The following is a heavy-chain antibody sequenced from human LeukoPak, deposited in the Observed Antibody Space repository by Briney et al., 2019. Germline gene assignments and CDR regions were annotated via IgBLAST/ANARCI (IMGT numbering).Heavy chain of an antibody. V-gene: IGHV3-7*01. CDR1: GFTFSSYW. CDR3: ARMRATPYRYAYSVGYYFDY. Sequence: GGSLRLSCAASGFTFSSYWMSWVRQAPGKGLEWVANIKQDGSEKYYVDSVKGRFTISRDNAKNSLYLQMNSLRADDTAVYYCARMRATPYRYAYSVGYYFDYWGQGTLVTVSS. CDR2: IKQDGSEK. J-gene: IGHJ4*02. D-gene: IGHD2-2*01.